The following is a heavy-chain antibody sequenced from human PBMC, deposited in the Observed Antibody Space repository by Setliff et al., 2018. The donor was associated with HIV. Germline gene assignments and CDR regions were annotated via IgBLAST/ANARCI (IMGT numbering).Heavy chain of an antibody. CDR1: GDSFTNFW. CDR3: ARLSTTVTPYYGMDV. J-gene: IGHJ6*02. CDR2: IYPSDSDT. Sequence: PGESLKISCKGSGDSFTNFWIGWVRQMPGKGLEWMGIIYPSDSDTRYSPSFQGQVTISADKSISTAYLQWSSLKASDTAMYYCARLSTTVTPYYGMDVWGQGTTVTVSS. V-gene: IGHV5-51*01. D-gene: IGHD4-17*01.